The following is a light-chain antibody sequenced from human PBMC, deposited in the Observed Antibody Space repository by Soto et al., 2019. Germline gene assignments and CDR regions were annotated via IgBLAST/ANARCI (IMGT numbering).Light chain of an antibody. Sequence: EIVMTQSPATLSVSPGERATLSCRGSQSVSSNLAWYQQKPGQAPRLLIYGASTRATGIPARFSGSGSGTEFTLTISSLQSEDFAVYYCQQYNNWPRTFGQGTKLEIK. CDR3: QQYNNWPRT. V-gene: IGKV3-15*01. CDR2: GAS. J-gene: IGKJ2*01. CDR1: QSVSSN.